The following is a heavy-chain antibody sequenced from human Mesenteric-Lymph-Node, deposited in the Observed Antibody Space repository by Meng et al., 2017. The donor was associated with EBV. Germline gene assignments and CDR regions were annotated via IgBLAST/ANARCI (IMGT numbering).Heavy chain of an antibody. J-gene: IGHJ4*02. CDR1: GYTFTSHG. D-gene: IGHD2-21*01. CDR2: INAYNGDT. CDR3: ARVEVGITSGDY. Sequence: QIQLVQPGAGVKKPGASVKVSCKASGYTFTSHGISWVRQAPGQGLEWMGWINAYNGDTNYAQTLQGRVTMTTDTSTSTAYMELRSLRSDDTAVYYCARVEVGITSGDYWGQGTLVTVSS. V-gene: IGHV1-18*01.